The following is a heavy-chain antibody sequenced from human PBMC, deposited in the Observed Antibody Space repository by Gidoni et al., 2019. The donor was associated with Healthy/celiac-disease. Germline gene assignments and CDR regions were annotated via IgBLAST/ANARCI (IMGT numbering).Heavy chain of an antibody. Sequence: QVQLVPSGAEVKKPGASVKVSCKVSVYTLPELSMHWVRQAPGKGFEWMGGCDPEDGETIYANNFQGRVTMTEDTSTDTAYMELSRLRSEDTAVYYCATSRSRLAIYGMDVWGQGTTVTVSS. D-gene: IGHD6-19*01. CDR2: CDPEDGET. V-gene: IGHV1-24*01. CDR3: ATSRSRLAIYGMDV. J-gene: IGHJ6*02. CDR1: VYTLPELS.